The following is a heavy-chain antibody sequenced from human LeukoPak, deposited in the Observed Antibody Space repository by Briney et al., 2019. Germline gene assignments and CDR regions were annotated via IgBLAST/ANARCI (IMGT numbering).Heavy chain of an antibody. CDR1: GGTFSSYA. D-gene: IGHD2-15*01. J-gene: IGHJ3*02. CDR3: ARWVVVHDAFDI. Sequence: SVKVSCKASGGTFSSYAISWVRQAPGQGLEWMGGIIPIFGTANYAQKFQGRVTITTDESTSTAYMELSSLRSEDTAVYYCARWVVVHDAFDIWGQGTMVTVSS. CDR2: IIPIFGTA. V-gene: IGHV1-69*05.